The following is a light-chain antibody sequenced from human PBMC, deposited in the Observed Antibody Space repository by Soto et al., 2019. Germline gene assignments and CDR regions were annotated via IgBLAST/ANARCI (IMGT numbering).Light chain of an antibody. CDR2: EVS. V-gene: IGLV2-18*02. J-gene: IGLJ1*01. Sequence: QSALTQPPSVSGSPGQSVTISCTGTSSDVGNYNRVSWYQQPPGTAPKVIIYEVSNRPSGVPDRFSGSKSGNTASLTISGLQAEDEADYYCSSYTSNSTYVFGTGTKLTVL. CDR1: SSDVGNYNR. CDR3: SSYTSNSTYV.